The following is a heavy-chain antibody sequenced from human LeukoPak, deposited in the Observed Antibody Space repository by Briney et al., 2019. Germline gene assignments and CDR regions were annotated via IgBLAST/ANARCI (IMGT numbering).Heavy chain of an antibody. CDR3: ARDSCSSTSCYRGPYYMDV. D-gene: IGHD2-2*02. CDR1: GGSISSGGYS. Sequence: PSETLSLTCAVSGGSISSGGYSWSWIRQPPGKGLEWIGYIYYSGSTNYNPSLKSRVTISVDTSKNQFSLKLSSVTAADTAVYYCARDSCSSTSCYRGPYYMDVWGKGTTVTVSS. V-gene: IGHV4-61*08. J-gene: IGHJ6*03. CDR2: IYYSGST.